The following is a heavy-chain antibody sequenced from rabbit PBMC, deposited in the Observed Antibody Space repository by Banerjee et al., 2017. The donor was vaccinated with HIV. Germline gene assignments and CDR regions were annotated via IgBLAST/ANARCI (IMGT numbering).Heavy chain of an antibody. J-gene: IGHJ4*01. Sequence: QEQLVESGGGLVQPGGSLKLSCKASRFDFSSYSMSWVRQAPGKGLEWIGYIVPIFGVTYYANWENGRFTISSHNAQNTLYLEMNRLTAADTPTYFCVREAGYGGYGDANLWGPGTLVT. V-gene: IGHV1S8*01. CDR2: IVPIFGVT. CDR3: VREAGYGGYGDANL. D-gene: IGHD6-1*01. CDR1: RFDFSSYS.